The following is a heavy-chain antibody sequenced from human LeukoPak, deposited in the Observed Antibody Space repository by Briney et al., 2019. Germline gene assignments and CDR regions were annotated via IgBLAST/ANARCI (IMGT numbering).Heavy chain of an antibody. V-gene: IGHV7-4-1*02. CDR2: INTNTGNP. Sequence: GASVKVSCKASGYTFTSYAMNWVRQAPGQGLEWMGWINTNTGNPTYAQGFTGRFVFSLDTSVSTAYLQISSLKAEDTAVYYCAREGGSSHGEYRRGPLHWFDPWGQGTLVTVSS. D-gene: IGHD4-17*01. CDR1: GYTFTSYA. CDR3: AREGGSSHGEYRRGPLHWFDP. J-gene: IGHJ5*02.